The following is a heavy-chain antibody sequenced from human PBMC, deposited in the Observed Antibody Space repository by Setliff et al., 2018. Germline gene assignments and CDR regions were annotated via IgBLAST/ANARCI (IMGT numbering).Heavy chain of an antibody. Sequence: PGESLKISCAASGFVFGTYGMHWVRQAPGKGLDWVASVRFDGSYKVYADSVKGRFTISRDNSENTLFLQMTSLRPEDTAVYYCAKDGVGPTYTYFFDFWGQGSQVTVSS. CDR2: VRFDGSYK. J-gene: IGHJ4*02. CDR3: AKDGVGPTYTYFFDF. V-gene: IGHV3-30*02. D-gene: IGHD1-26*01. CDR1: GFVFGTYG.